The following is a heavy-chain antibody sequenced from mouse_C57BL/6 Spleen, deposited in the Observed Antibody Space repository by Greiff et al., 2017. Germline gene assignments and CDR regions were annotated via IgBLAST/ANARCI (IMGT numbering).Heavy chain of an antibody. D-gene: IGHD2-5*01. J-gene: IGHJ1*03. Sequence: EVQGVESGEGLVKPGGSLTLSCAASGFTFSSYAMSWVRQTPEKRLEWVAYISSGGDYIYYADTVKGRFTISRDNARNTLYLQMSSLKAEDTAMYYCTREGYYSNCVRYVDVWGTGTTVTVSS. CDR3: TREGYYSNCVRYVDV. CDR2: ISSGGDYI. V-gene: IGHV5-9-1*02. CDR1: GFTFSSYA.